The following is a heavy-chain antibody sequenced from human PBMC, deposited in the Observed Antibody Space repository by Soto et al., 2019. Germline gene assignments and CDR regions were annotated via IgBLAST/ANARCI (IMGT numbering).Heavy chain of an antibody. V-gene: IGHV3-21*01. CDR1: GFTFSSYT. CDR3: ARVRYSGHDFTGDLGY. Sequence: EVQLVESGGGLVRPGGSLTLSCAASGFTFSSYTMDWVRQAPGQGLEWVSSITSGSSHIYYADSVKGRFTISRDNAKNSLYLQMNKLRAEDTAVYYCARVRYSGHDFTGDLGYWGLGTLVTVST. J-gene: IGHJ4*02. CDR2: ITSGSSHI. D-gene: IGHD5-12*01.